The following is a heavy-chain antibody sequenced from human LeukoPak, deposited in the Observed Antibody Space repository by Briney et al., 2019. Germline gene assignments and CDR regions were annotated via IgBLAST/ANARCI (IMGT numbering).Heavy chain of an antibody. J-gene: IGHJ6*03. Sequence: GGSLRLSCAASGFTFSSYSMNWVRQAPGKGLEWVSSITSSNNYIYYGDSVKGRFTISRDDAKNSLFLKTNSLRAEDTATYYCARGEFGDYYYFYMDVWGKGTTVTVSS. V-gene: IGHV3-21*01. CDR1: GFTFSSYS. CDR3: ARGEFGDYYYFYMDV. CDR2: ITSSNNYI. D-gene: IGHD2/OR15-2a*01.